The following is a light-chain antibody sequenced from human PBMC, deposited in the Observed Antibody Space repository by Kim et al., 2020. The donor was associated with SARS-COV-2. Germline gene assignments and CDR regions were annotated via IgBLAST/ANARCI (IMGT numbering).Light chain of an antibody. Sequence: ASVKLTCTLNSGHSSYAIAWHRQQPEKGPRYLMKVNSDGSHSKGDGIPDRFSGSSSGAERYLTISSLQSEDEADYYCQTWGTGIRVFGGGTQLTVL. CDR1: SGHSSYA. CDR3: QTWGTGIRV. J-gene: IGLJ3*02. CDR2: VNSDGSH. V-gene: IGLV4-69*01.